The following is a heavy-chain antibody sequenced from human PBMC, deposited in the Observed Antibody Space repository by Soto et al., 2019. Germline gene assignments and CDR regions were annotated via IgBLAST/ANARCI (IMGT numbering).Heavy chain of an antibody. CDR3: AKERSSGWSLDY. Sequence: EVQLLESGGGLVQPGGSLRLSCAASGFTFSTYAMNWVRQAPGKGLEWVSGISGSGDNTYYADSVKGRFTVSRDNSKKPLYLQMNSLRAEDTAVFYCAKERSSGWSLDYWGQGTLVTVSS. CDR1: GFTFSTYA. D-gene: IGHD6-19*01. V-gene: IGHV3-23*01. J-gene: IGHJ4*02. CDR2: ISGSGDNT.